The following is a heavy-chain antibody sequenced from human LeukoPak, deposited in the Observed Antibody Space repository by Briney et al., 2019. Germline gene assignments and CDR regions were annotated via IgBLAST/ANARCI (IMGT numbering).Heavy chain of an antibody. CDR3: ARDFTVAGLDY. CDR2: INPNSGGT. Sequence: GASVKVSCKASGYTFTGYYMHWVRQAPGQGLGWMGRINPNSGGTNYAQKFQGRVTMTRDTSISTAYMELSRLRSDDTAVYYCARDFTVAGLDYWGQGTLVTVSS. V-gene: IGHV1-2*06. J-gene: IGHJ4*02. D-gene: IGHD6-19*01. CDR1: GYTFTGYY.